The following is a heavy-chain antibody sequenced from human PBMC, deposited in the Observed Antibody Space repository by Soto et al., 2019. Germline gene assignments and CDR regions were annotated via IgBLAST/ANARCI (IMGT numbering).Heavy chain of an antibody. CDR3: AKIIAAGGTDY. J-gene: IGHJ4*02. V-gene: IGHV3-23*01. Sequence: PWGSLRLSCAASEFTFISYDIIFFRQAPVKGLEWVSTVTGSGGSTYYADSVKGRFTISRDNSKNTLYLQMNNLRAEDTAVYYCAKIIAAGGTDYWGQGTLVTVSS. CDR1: EFTFISYD. CDR2: VTGSGGST. D-gene: IGHD6-13*01.